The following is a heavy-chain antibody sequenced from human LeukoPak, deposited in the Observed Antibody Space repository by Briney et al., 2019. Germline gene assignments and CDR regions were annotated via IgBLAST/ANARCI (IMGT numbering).Heavy chain of an antibody. V-gene: IGHV3-30*03. Sequence: PGGSLRLSCAASGFTFSSYGMHWVRQAPGKGLEWVAVISYDGSNKYYADSVKGRFTISRDNSKNTLYLQMNSLRAEDTAVYYCARDTDDSSGYYFDYWGQGTLVTVSS. D-gene: IGHD3-22*01. J-gene: IGHJ4*02. CDR2: ISYDGSNK. CDR3: ARDTDDSSGYYFDY. CDR1: GFTFSSYG.